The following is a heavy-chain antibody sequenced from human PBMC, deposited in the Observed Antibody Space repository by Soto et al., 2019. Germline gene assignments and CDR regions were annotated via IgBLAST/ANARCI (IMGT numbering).Heavy chain of an antibody. CDR2: ISGSGGST. V-gene: IGHV3-23*01. D-gene: IGHD3-3*01. CDR1: GFTFSSYA. CDR3: AKGHGVVISAYFDY. J-gene: IGHJ4*02. Sequence: PGGSLRLSCAASGFTFSSYAMSWVRQAPGKGLEWVSAISGSGGSTYYADSVKGRFTISRDNSKNTLYLQMNSLRAEDMAVYYCAKGHGVVISAYFDYWGQGTLVTVSS.